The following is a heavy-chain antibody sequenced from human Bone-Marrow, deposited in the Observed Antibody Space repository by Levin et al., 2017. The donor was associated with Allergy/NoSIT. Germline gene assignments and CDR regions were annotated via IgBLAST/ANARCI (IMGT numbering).Heavy chain of an antibody. CDR1: GDSINNDY. CDR2: LYYSGST. Sequence: SQTLSLPCSVSGDSINNDYWSWIRQPPGKGPEWIGYLYYSGSTNYNPSLKSRVTMSIDKSKNQFSLRLTSVTAADTAVYYCARGRLYWYFDLWGRGTLVTVSS. CDR3: ARGRLYWYFDL. V-gene: IGHV4-59*01. J-gene: IGHJ2*01.